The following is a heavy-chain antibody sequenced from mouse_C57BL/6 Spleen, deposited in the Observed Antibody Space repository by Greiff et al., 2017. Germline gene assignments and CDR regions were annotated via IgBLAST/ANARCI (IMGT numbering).Heavy chain of an antibody. J-gene: IGHJ1*03. CDR1: GYAFSSYW. Sequence: QVQLQQSGAELVKPGASVKISCKASGYAFSSYWMNWVKQRPGKGLEWIGQIYPGDGDTNYNGKFKGKATLTADKSSSTAYMQLSSLTSEDSAVYFCARPKPLTGTSYFDVWGTGTTVTVSS. V-gene: IGHV1-80*01. D-gene: IGHD4-1*01. CDR2: IYPGDGDT. CDR3: ARPKPLTGTSYFDV.